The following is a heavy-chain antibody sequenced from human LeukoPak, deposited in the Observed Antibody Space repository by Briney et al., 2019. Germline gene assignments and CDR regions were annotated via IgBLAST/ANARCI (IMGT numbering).Heavy chain of an antibody. V-gene: IGHV1-69*02. D-gene: IGHD3-3*01. CDR1: GGTSSSYT. CDR3: ARPHYDFWSGPVAGGAFDI. CDR2: IIPIDGVE. Sequence: AASVKVSCKASGGTSSSYTISWVRQAPGQGLEWMGRIIPIDGVENYAQKFQGRVTITADKLTSTAYMELRSLRSDDTAVYYCARPHYDFWSGPVAGGAFDIWGQGTMVTVSS. J-gene: IGHJ3*02.